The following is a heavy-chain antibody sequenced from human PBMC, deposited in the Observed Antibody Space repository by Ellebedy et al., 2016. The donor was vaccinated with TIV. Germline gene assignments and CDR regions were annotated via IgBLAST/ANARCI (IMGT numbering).Heavy chain of an antibody. Sequence: PGGSLRLSCAASGFTFITYTMNWLRQAPAKGLEWVSSISGGGGYIYYADSVKGRFTISRDNARNSLYLQMNSLTAEETALYYCARTGGVPAAMGNWFDRWGQGTLVTVSS. CDR1: GFTFITYT. D-gene: IGHD2-2*01. J-gene: IGHJ5*02. V-gene: IGHV3-21*01. CDR3: ARTGGVPAAMGNWFDR. CDR2: ISGGGGYI.